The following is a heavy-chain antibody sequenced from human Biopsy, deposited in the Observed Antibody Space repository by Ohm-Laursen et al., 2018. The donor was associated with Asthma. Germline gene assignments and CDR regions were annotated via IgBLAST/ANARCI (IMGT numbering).Heavy chain of an antibody. CDR1: GFTVSRDH. V-gene: IGHV3-53*01. Sequence: GSLRLSCAASGFTVSRDHMFWVRQAPGKGLEWVSVIYNGGTSHTADSVRGRFTISRDFSKNTLHLQMHSLRVEDTAVYYCARGDSSGWSHYYFDYWGQGTLVTVSS. CDR3: ARGDSSGWSHYYFDY. D-gene: IGHD6-19*01. CDR2: IYNGGTS. J-gene: IGHJ4*02.